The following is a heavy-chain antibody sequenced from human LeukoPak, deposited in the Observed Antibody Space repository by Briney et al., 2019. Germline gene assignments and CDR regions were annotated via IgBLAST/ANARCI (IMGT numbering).Heavy chain of an antibody. J-gene: IGHJ6*03. CDR1: GFTFSSYA. D-gene: IGHD6-19*01. CDR2: ISYDGSNK. V-gene: IGHV3-30*04. CDR3: ARARIAVAGPEDYYYYYYMDV. Sequence: PGGSLRLSCAASGFTFSSYAMHWVRQAPGKGLEWVAVISYDGSNKYYADSVKGRFTISRDNSKNTLYLQMNSLRAEDTAVYYCARARIAVAGPEDYYYYYYMDVWGKGTRSPSP.